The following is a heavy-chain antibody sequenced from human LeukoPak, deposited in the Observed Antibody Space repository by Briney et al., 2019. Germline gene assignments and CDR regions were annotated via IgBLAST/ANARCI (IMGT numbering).Heavy chain of an antibody. J-gene: IGHJ4*02. Sequence: SETLSLTCTVSGGSISSGGYYWSWIRQPPGKGLEWIRYIYHSGSTYYNPSLKSRVTISVDWSKNQFSLKLSSVTAADTAVYYCARDVYVVNGFNYLGQETLVTVSS. D-gene: IGHD5/OR15-5a*01. CDR1: GGSISSGGYY. V-gene: IGHV4-30-2*01. CDR2: IYHSGST. CDR3: ARDVYVVNGFNY.